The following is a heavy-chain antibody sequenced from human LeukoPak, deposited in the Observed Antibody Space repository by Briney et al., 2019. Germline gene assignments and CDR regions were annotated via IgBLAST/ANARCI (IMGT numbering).Heavy chain of an antibody. J-gene: IGHJ6*03. CDR3: AGEATDQYYYYYTDV. CDR2: IYYSGCT. Sequence: SETLSLTCTVSGGSISIYYWSWIRQPPGKGLEWVSYIYYSGCTNYNPSPKRGGTISLETSTNKFSLKLSSVTAADTSVYYCAGEATDQYYYYYTDVSGKGTPVTVSS. CDR1: GGSISIYY. V-gene: IGHV4-59*01.